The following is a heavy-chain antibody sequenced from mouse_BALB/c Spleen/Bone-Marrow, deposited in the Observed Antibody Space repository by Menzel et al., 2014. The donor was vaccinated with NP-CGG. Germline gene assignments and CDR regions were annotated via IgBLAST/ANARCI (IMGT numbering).Heavy chain of an antibody. CDR2: INPYNGGT. Sequence: EVQLQQSGPELVKPGASMKLSCKASGYSFTGYTMNWVKQSHGKNLEWIGLINPYNGGTSYNQKFKGKTTLTVDKSSKTAYMELLSLTSEDSAVYYCGRWDDYGEDFDYWGQGTTLTVSS. D-gene: IGHD2-4*01. CDR1: GYSFTGYT. CDR3: GRWDDYGEDFDY. V-gene: IGHV1-18*01. J-gene: IGHJ2*01.